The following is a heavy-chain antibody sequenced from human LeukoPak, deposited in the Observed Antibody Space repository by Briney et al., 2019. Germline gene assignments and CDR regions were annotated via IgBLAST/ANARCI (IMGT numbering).Heavy chain of an antibody. CDR1: GGSFSGYY. CDR2: INHSGST. Sequence: SETLSLTCAVYGGSFSGYYWSWIRQPPGKGLEWIGEINHSGSTNYNPSLKSRVTISVDTSKNQFSLKLSSVTAADTAVYYCATPSERYYDSSGYSSRFDYWGQGTLVTVFS. D-gene: IGHD3-22*01. J-gene: IGHJ4*02. V-gene: IGHV4-34*01. CDR3: ATPSERYYDSSGYSSRFDY.